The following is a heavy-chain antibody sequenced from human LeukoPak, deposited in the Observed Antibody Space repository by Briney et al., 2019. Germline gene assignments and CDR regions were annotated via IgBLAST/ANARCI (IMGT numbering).Heavy chain of an antibody. CDR2: IYHSGST. J-gene: IGHJ5*02. CDR1: GYSISSGYY. V-gene: IGHV4-38-2*01. CDR3: ARGGTGNWFDP. D-gene: IGHD1-1*01. Sequence: SETLSLTCAVSGYSISSGYYWGWIRQPPGKGLEWIGSIYHSGSTYYNPSLKSRVTISVDTSKNQFSLKLSSVTAADTAVYYCARGGTGNWFDPWGQGTLVTASS.